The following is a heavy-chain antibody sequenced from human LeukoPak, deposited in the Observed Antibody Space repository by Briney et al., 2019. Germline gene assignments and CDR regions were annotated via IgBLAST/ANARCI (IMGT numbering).Heavy chain of an antibody. CDR1: GFTFSSYD. CDR2: IRYDGSNE. CDR3: ARSRYNLDY. D-gene: IGHD5-24*01. Sequence: PGGSLRLSCAASGFTFSSYDMHWVRQAPGKGPEWVAIIRYDGSNENYAEFVKGRLTISRDNSKKTLYLQMNSLRAEDTAVYYCARSRYNLDYWGQGTLVTVSS. V-gene: IGHV3-33*01. J-gene: IGHJ4*02.